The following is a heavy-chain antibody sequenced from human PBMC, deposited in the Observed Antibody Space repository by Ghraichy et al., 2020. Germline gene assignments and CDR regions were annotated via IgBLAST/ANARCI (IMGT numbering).Heavy chain of an antibody. J-gene: IGHJ6*02. D-gene: IGHD6-19*01. Sequence: SQTLSLTCTVSGGSISSYYWSWIRQPPGKGLEWIGYIYYSGSTNYNPSLKSRVTISVDTSKNQFSLKLSSVTAADTAVYYCARLEGGQWPYYYYYGMDVWGQGTTVTVSS. V-gene: IGHV4-59*08. CDR1: GGSISSYY. CDR3: ARLEGGQWPYYYYYGMDV. CDR2: IYYSGST.